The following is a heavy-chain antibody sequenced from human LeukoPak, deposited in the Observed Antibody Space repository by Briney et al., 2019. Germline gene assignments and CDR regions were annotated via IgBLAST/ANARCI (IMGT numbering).Heavy chain of an antibody. CDR2: ISYDGSNK. CDR1: GFTFSSYA. J-gene: IGHJ4*02. D-gene: IGHD3-10*01. CDR3: VFSGSYYNEVDY. V-gene: IGHV3-30-3*01. Sequence: GGSLRLSCAASGFTFSSYAMHWVRQAPGKGLEWVAAISYDGSNKYYADSVKGRFTISRDNSKNTLYLQMNSLRAEDTAVYYCVFSGSYYNEVDYWGQGTLVTVSS.